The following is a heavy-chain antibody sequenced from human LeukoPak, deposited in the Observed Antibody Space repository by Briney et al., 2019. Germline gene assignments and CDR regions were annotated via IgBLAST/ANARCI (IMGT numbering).Heavy chain of an antibody. J-gene: IGHJ5*02. V-gene: IGHV1-46*01. D-gene: IGHD3-3*01. Sequence: GASVKVSCKASGYTFTSYYKHWVRQAPGQGLEWMGIINPSGGSTSYAQKFQGRVTMTRDTSTSTVYMELSSLRSEDTAVYYCAREPTSTIFGVVSSWNNWFDPWGQGTLVTVSS. CDR2: INPSGGST. CDR3: AREPTSTIFGVVSSWNNWFDP. CDR1: GYTFTSYY.